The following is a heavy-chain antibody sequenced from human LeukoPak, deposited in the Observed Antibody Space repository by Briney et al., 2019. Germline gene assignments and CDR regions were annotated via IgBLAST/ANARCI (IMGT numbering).Heavy chain of an antibody. V-gene: IGHV4-34*01. CDR3: ARLEAGYSYGGVYFDH. CDR2: INHSGST. CDR1: GGSFSGYY. D-gene: IGHD5-18*01. Sequence: SETLSLTCAVYGGSFSGYYWSWIRQPPGKGLEWIGEINHSGSTNYNPSLKSRVTISVDTSKNQFSLKLSSVTAADTAVYYCARLEAGYSYGGVYFDHWGQGTLVTVSS. J-gene: IGHJ4*02.